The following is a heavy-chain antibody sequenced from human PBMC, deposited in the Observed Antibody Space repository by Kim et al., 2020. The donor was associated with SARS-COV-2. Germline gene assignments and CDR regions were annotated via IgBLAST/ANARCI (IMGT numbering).Heavy chain of an antibody. J-gene: IGHJ6*02. Sequence: ASVKVSCKASGYTFTSYYMHWVRQAPGQGLEWMGIINPSGGSTSYAQKFQGRVTMTRDTSTSTVYMELSSLRSEDTAVYYCARDLSRFVDLWGIVGVSPLSNGMDVWGQGTTVTVSS. V-gene: IGHV1-46*01. CDR3: ARDLSRFVDLWGIVGVSPLSNGMDV. CDR2: INPSGGST. D-gene: IGHD1-26*01. CDR1: GYTFTSYY.